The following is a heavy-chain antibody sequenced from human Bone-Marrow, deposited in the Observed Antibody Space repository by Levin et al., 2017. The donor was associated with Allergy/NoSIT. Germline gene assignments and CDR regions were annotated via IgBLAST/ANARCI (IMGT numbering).Heavy chain of an antibody. CDR2: IYHTGRT. J-gene: IGHJ4*02. Sequence: RTSETLSLTCNVSGVSITSYDYYWSYIRQPPGKALEWLGYIYHTGRTYYNPSLESRVAISLDTSNKQFSLKLASMTAADAAVYYCARVIVSGNFDSWSQGTLVTVSS. D-gene: IGHD3-22*01. V-gene: IGHV4-30-4*01. CDR1: GVSITSYDYY. CDR3: ARVIVSGNFDS.